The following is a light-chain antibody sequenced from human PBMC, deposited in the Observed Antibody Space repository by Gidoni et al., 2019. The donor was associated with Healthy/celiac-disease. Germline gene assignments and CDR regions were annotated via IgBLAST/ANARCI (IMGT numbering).Light chain of an antibody. CDR1: SGSIASNY. CDR3: QSYDSSNVV. CDR2: EDN. J-gene: IGLJ2*01. Sequence: NFMLTQPHSVSESPGKTVTISCTRSSGSIASNYVQWYQQRPGSAPTTVIYEDNQRPSGVPDRFSGSIDSSSNSASLTISGRKTEDEADYDCQSYDSSNVVFGGGTKLTVL. V-gene: IGLV6-57*03.